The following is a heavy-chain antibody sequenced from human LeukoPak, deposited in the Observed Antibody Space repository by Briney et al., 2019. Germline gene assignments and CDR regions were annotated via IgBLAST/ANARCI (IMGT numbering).Heavy chain of an antibody. CDR3: ATSARGVRQGIDV. D-gene: IGHD3-10*01. J-gene: IGHJ6*02. V-gene: IGHV5-51*01. CDR2: IYPGDSDT. CDR1: GSIFTNYW. Sequence: GESLKISCKCSGSIFTNYWSVWVRQMPGKGLEWMGNIYPGDSDTTYSPSLQGQVTISADKSITTAYMQWSSLQASDTAIYYCATSARGVRQGIDVWRQGTTVTVSS.